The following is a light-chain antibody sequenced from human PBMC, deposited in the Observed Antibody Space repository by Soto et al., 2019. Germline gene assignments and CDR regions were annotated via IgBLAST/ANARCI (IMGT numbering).Light chain of an antibody. Sequence: DVVTTQSPLSLPVTLGQPASISCRSSQSLVYSDGNTYLNWFQQRPGQSPRRLIYKVSNRDSGVPDRFSGSGSGTDFTLKISRVEAEAVGVYYCMQGTHWPSGAFGQGTKVEIK. CDR1: QSLVYSDGNTY. CDR2: KVS. J-gene: IGKJ1*01. V-gene: IGKV2-30*01. CDR3: MQGTHWPSGA.